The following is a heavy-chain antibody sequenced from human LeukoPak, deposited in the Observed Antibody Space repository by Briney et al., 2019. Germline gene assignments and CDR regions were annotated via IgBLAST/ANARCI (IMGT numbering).Heavy chain of an antibody. CDR2: INPNSGGT. Sequence: ASVKVSCKASGYTFTGYYMHWVRQAPGQGLEWMGWINPNSGGTNYAQKFQGRVTMTWDTSISTAYMELSRLRSDDTAVYYCARGARLYCSSTSCYTFDYWGQGTLVTVSS. CDR3: ARGARLYCSSTSCYTFDY. CDR1: GYTFTGYY. D-gene: IGHD2-2*02. J-gene: IGHJ4*02. V-gene: IGHV1-2*02.